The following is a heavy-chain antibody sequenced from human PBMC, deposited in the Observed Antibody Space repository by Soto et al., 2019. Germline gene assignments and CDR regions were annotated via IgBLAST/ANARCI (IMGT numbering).Heavy chain of an antibody. Sequence: SETLSLTCAVYGGSFSGYYWSWIRQPPGKGLEWIGEINHSGSTNYNPSLKSRVTISVDTSKNQFSLKLSSVTAADTAVYYCARGVIVVVQKGYCYYGMDVWGQGTTVTVSS. CDR1: GGSFSGYY. D-gene: IGHD3-22*01. CDR3: ARGVIVVVQKGYCYYGMDV. J-gene: IGHJ6*02. V-gene: IGHV4-34*01. CDR2: INHSGST.